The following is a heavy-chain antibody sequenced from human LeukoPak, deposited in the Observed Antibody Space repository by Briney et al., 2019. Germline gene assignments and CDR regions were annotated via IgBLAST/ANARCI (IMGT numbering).Heavy chain of an antibody. CDR3: ARALSSYIVVVPAAIPFDY. CDR1: GYTFTSYG. V-gene: IGHV1-18*01. Sequence: GASVKVSCKASGYTFTSYGISWVRQAPGQGLEWMGWISAYNGNTNYAQKLQGRVTMTTDTSTSTAYMELRSLRSDDTAVYYCARALSSYIVVVPAAIPFDYWGQGTLVTVSS. D-gene: IGHD2-2*01. J-gene: IGHJ4*02. CDR2: ISAYNGNT.